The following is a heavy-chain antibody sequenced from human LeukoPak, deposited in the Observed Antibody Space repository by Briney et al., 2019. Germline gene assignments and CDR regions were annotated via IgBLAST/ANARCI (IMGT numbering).Heavy chain of an antibody. J-gene: IGHJ4*02. CDR2: IYYSGST. Sequence: PSETLSLTCAVYGGSFSDYYWSWIRQPPGKGLEWIGYIYYSGSTYYNPSLKSRVTISVDTSKNQFSLKLSSVTAADTAVYYCARANWNFIDYWGQGTLVTVSS. V-gene: IGHV4-30-4*01. CDR1: GGSFSDYY. D-gene: IGHD1-7*01. CDR3: ARANWNFIDY.